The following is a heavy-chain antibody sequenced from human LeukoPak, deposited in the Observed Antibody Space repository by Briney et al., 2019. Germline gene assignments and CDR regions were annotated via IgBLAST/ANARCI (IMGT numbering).Heavy chain of an antibody. V-gene: IGHV1-69*05. Sequence: GASVKVSCKASGGTFSSYAISWVRQAPGQGLEWMGGIIPIFGTANYAQKFQGRVTITTDESTSTAYMELSSLRSEDTAVYYCARGGITYCSSTSCYTAFDYWGQGTLVTVSS. CDR2: IIPIFGTA. CDR1: GGTFSSYA. CDR3: ARGGITYCSSTSCYTAFDY. J-gene: IGHJ4*02. D-gene: IGHD2-2*02.